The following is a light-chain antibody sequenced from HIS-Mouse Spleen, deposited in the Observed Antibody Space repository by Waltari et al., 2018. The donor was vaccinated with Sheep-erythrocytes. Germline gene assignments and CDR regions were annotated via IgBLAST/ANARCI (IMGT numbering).Light chain of an antibody. J-gene: IGLJ1*01. CDR2: KDS. CDR3: CSYAGSYNHV. V-gene: IGLV3-25*02. Sequence: SYELTQPPSASVSPGQTARITCSGHALPNQDAYWYQQKPGQAPVLVIYKDSERPSGIPERFSGSKSGNTASLTISGLQAEDEADYYCCSYAGSYNHVFATGTKVTVL. CDR1: ALPNQD.